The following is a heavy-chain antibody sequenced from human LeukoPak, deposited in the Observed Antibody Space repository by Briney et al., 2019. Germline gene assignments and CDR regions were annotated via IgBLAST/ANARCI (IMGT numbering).Heavy chain of an antibody. CDR3: VRDPTVGATDFHP. V-gene: IGHV4-4*07. D-gene: IGHD1-26*01. J-gene: IGHJ3*01. Sequence: PSETLSLTCTVSGSSISGYWWSWIRQTAGKGLEWIGLIYASGSTNYNPSLKSRVTMSVDNSNKQFSLKLTSVAAADTAIYYCVRDPTVGATDFHPWGQGTMVTVSS. CDR1: GSSISGYW. CDR2: IYASGST.